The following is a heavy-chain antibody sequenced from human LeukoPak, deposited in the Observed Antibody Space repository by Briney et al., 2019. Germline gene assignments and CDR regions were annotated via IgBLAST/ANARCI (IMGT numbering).Heavy chain of an antibody. J-gene: IGHJ3*02. CDR1: GFTFSSYS. CDR3: ARADSSGWYIKRSDAFDI. CDR2: ISSSSSYI. D-gene: IGHD6-19*01. V-gene: IGHV3-21*01. Sequence: GGSLRLSCAASGFTFSSYSMNWVRQAPGKGLEWVSSISSSSSYIYYADSVEGRFTISRDNAKNSLYLQMNNLRAEDTAVYYCARADSSGWYIKRSDAFDIWGQGTMVTVSS.